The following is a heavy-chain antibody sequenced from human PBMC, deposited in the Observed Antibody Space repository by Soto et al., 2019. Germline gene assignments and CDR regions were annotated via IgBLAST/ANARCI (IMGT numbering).Heavy chain of an antibody. CDR1: GFTFSSYS. J-gene: IGHJ5*02. CDR2: ISSSSNTI. D-gene: IGHD4-17*01. Sequence: PVGSLRLSCAASGFTFSSYSMNWVRQAPGKGLEWVSYISSSSNTIYSADSVKGRFTISRDNAKNSLYLQMNSLRAEDTAVYYCARDSGYGMTSYWFDPWGQGTLVTVSS. CDR3: ARDSGYGMTSYWFDP. V-gene: IGHV3-48*01.